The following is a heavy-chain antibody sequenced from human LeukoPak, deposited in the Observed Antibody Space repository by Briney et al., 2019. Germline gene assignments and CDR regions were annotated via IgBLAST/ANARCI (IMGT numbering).Heavy chain of an antibody. CDR1: GFTLSRHD. Sequence: GGSLRLSCVASGFTLSRHDMNWVRQAPGKGLEWVAVISYDGSNKYYADSVKGRFTISRDNSKNTLYLQMNSLRTEDTAVYYCAKGVSSSWSNDAFDIWGQGTMVTVSS. D-gene: IGHD6-13*01. CDR2: ISYDGSNK. J-gene: IGHJ3*02. CDR3: AKGVSSSWSNDAFDI. V-gene: IGHV3-30*18.